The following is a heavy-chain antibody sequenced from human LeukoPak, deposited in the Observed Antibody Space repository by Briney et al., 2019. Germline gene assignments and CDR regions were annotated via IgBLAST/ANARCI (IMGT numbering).Heavy chain of an antibody. CDR3: ARARPSMWIDY. D-gene: IGHD5-12*01. V-gene: IGHV3-30*04. Sequence: PGGSLRLSCAASRFTFSSYAMYGVRQAPGKGLEWVAVISYDGSDNFYADSVKGRFTISRDSSKNTLYLQRNSLRPEDTAVYYCARARPSMWIDYWGQGTLVTVSS. J-gene: IGHJ4*02. CDR2: ISYDGSDN. CDR1: RFTFSSYA.